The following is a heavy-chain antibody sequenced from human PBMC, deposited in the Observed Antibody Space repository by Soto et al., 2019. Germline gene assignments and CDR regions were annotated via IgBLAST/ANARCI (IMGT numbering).Heavy chain of an antibody. CDR3: AREPFSIAAAGTVLRDYYYGMDV. D-gene: IGHD6-13*01. V-gene: IGHV1-2*04. J-gene: IGHJ6*02. CDR1: GYTFNGYY. CDR2: INPNSGGT. Sequence: ASVKVSCKASGYTFNGYYMHWVRQAPGQGLEWMGWINPNSGGTNYAQKFQGWVTMTRDTSISTAYMELSRLRSDDTAVYYCAREPFSIAAAGTVLRDYYYGMDVWGQGTTVTVSS.